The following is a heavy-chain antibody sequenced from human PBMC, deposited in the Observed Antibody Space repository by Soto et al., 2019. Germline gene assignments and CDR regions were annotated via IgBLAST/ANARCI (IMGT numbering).Heavy chain of an antibody. J-gene: IGHJ4*02. CDR1: GFSLSTSGVS. Sequence: QITLKESGPTLVKPTQTLTLTCTFSGFSLSTSGVSVGWIRQPPGKALEWLALIYWDDEKRYSPSLMSRLTIAKDTFKNLVVLTMTNLDPLDTATYYCAHRRAQQLLARSYYFDFWGQGTLVTVSS. V-gene: IGHV2-5*02. D-gene: IGHD6-13*01. CDR3: AHRRAQQLLARSYYFDF. CDR2: IYWDDEK.